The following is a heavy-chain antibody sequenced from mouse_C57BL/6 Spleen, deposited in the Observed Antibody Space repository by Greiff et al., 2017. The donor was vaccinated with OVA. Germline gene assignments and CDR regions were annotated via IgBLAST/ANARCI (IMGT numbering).Heavy chain of an antibody. CDR1: GFTFSSYT. Sequence: EVQLVESGGGLVKPGGSLKLSCAASGFTFSSYTMSWVRQTPEKRLEWVATISGGGGNTYYPDSVKGRFTISRDNAKNTLYLPMSSLRSEDTALYYCARQGYYGHWYFDVWGTGTTVTVSS. CDR2: ISGGGGNT. CDR3: ARQGYYGHWYFDV. J-gene: IGHJ1*03. D-gene: IGHD1-1*01. V-gene: IGHV5-9*01.